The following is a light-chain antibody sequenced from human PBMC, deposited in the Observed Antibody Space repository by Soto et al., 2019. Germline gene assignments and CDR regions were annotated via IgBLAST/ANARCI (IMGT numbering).Light chain of an antibody. V-gene: IGKV1-5*03. J-gene: IGKJ1*01. CDR1: QSISSY. CDR2: KAS. Sequence: DIPMTQSPSSLSASVGDRVTITCRASQSISSYLNWYQQKPGKAPKLLIYKASSLESGVPSRFSGSGSGTEFTLTISSLQPDDFATYYCQQYNSYLWTFGQGTKVDIK. CDR3: QQYNSYLWT.